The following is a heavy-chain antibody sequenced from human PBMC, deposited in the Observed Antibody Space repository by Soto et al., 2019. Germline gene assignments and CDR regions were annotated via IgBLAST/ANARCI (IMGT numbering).Heavy chain of an antibody. D-gene: IGHD3-3*01. CDR3: ARSITIFGVAPNYYGMDV. CDR1: GFTFGSYE. V-gene: IGHV3-48*03. Sequence: GGSLRLFCAASGFTFGSYEVNCVRQAPGKGLEWVSYISSSGRTIYYADSVKGRFTISRDNAKNSLYLQMNSLRAEDTAVYYCARSITIFGVAPNYYGMDVWGQGTTVTVSS. CDR2: ISSSGRTI. J-gene: IGHJ6*02.